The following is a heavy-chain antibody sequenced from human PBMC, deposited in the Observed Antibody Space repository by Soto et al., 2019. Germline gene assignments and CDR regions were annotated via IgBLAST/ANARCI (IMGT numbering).Heavy chain of an antibody. Sequence: QVQLQESGPGLVKPSETLSLTCAVSTYSISSSNWWGWIRQPPGKGLAWIGYIYYSGSTYYNASLRGRVPTSVVTSKNQFSLKLSSVTAVDTAVYYCARTLQDYGMDVWGQGTTVTVSS. J-gene: IGHJ6*02. CDR2: IYYSGST. CDR1: TYSISSSNW. V-gene: IGHV4-28*01. CDR3: ARTLQDYGMDV.